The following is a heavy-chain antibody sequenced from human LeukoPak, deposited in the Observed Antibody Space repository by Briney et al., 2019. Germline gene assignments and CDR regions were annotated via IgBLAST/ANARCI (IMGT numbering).Heavy chain of an antibody. CDR2: FDPEDGET. V-gene: IGHV1-24*01. D-gene: IGHD3-9*01. J-gene: IGHJ4*02. CDR1: GYTLTELS. CDR3: ATGSGLRYFDWTPLGE. Sequence: ASVKVSCKVSGYTLTELSMHWVRQAPGKGLEWMGGFDPEDGETIYAQKFQGRVSMTEDTSTDTAYMELSSLRSEDTAVYYCATGSGLRYFDWTPLGEWGQGTLVTVSS.